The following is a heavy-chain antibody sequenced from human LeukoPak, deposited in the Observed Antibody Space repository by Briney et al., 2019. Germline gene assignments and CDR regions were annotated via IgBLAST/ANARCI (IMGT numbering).Heavy chain of an antibody. Sequence: SETLSLTCTVSGDSIRTYHWNWIRKPPGKGLEWIGYMQSTGNSNYNPSLKNRVNIFVDMSKNHFVLNLRSVTAADTAVYYCARDKRHSYGRYFDPWGQGMLVTVSS. J-gene: IGHJ4*02. V-gene: IGHV4-59*01. CDR2: MQSTGNS. CDR3: ARDKRHSYGRYFDP. CDR1: GDSIRTYH. D-gene: IGHD5-18*01.